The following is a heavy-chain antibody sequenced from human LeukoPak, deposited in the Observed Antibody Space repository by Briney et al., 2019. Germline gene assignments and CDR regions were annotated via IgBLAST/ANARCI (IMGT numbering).Heavy chain of an antibody. J-gene: IGHJ3*02. CDR2: IYYSGST. V-gene: IGHV4-39*02. CDR1: GGSISSSSYY. CDR3: AREGVLGAFDI. Sequence: PSETLSLTCTVSGGSISSSSYYWGWIRQPPGKGLEWIGSIYYSGSTYYNPSLKSRVTISVDTSKNQFSLKPSSVTAADTAVYYCAREGVLGAFDIWGQGTMVTVSS. D-gene: IGHD2/OR15-2a*01.